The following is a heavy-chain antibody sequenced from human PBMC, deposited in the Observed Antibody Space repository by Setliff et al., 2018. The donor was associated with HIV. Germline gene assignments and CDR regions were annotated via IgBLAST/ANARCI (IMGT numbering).Heavy chain of an antibody. CDR1: GGSISSGVYY. J-gene: IGHJ6*03. CDR2: IYYTGST. V-gene: IGHV4-31*02. Sequence: PSETLSLTCTVSGGSISSGVYYWSWIRQHPGKGLEWIGYIYYTGSTYYNPSLKSRLIMPVDTSKNQFSLKLTSVTAADTAVYFCARASYSSSSYDYYIDVWGKGTTVTVSS. CDR3: ARASYSSSSYDYYIDV. D-gene: IGHD6-6*01.